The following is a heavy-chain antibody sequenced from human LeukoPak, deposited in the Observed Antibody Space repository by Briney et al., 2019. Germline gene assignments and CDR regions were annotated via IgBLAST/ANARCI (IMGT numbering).Heavy chain of an antibody. J-gene: IGHJ3*02. CDR1: GGSISSYY. D-gene: IGHD6-13*01. V-gene: IGHV4-59*01. CDR3: AGEQQLGAFDI. CDR2: IYYSGST. Sequence: SETLSLTCTVSGGSISSYYWSWIRQPPGKGLEWIGYIYYSGSTNYNPSLKSRVTISVDTSKNRFSLKLSSVTAADTAVYYCAGEQQLGAFDIWGQGTMVTVSS.